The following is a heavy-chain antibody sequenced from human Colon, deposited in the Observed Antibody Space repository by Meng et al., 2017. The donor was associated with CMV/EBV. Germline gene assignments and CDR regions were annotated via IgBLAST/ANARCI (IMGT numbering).Heavy chain of an antibody. CDR2: IYWDDDK. V-gene: IGHV2-5*02. CDR1: GFSLSTPGGS. Sequence: ITLKDSGPTLAEPHQTLTLTCDITGFSLSTPGGSVGWIRQPPGKALEWLALIYWDDDKRYSPSLKSRLTITKDTSKNQVVLTMTNMDPVDTATYYCAHRMGRIAARVFDYWGQGTLVTVSS. CDR3: AHRMGRIAARVFDY. D-gene: IGHD6-6*01. J-gene: IGHJ4*02.